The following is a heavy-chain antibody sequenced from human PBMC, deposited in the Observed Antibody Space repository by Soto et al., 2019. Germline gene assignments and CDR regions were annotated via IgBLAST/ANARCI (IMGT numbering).Heavy chain of an antibody. CDR2: VSGSGDST. V-gene: IGHV3-23*01. CDR1: GFTFSSYA. D-gene: IGHD2-2*01. CDR3: AKVIVAAARGALDY. Sequence: PEGSLXLSCAASGFTFSSYAMNWVRQAPGKGLEWVSAVSGSGDSTCYADSLKGRFTISRDNSKNTLYLQMNSLRAEDTAVYFCAKVIVAAARGALDYWGQGTQVTVSS. J-gene: IGHJ4*02.